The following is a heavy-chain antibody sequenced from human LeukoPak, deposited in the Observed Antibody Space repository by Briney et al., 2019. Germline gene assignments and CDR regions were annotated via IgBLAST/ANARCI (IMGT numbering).Heavy chain of an antibody. Sequence: ETLSLTCTVSGGSISSYYWSWIRQPPGKGLEWIGEIYHSGSTNYNPSLKSRVTISVDKSKNQFSLKLSSVTAADTAVYYCARGPVHLGAFFDYWGQGTLVTVSS. CDR3: ARGPVHLGAFFDY. V-gene: IGHV4-59*12. D-gene: IGHD3-10*01. CDR1: GGSISSYY. J-gene: IGHJ4*02. CDR2: IYHSGST.